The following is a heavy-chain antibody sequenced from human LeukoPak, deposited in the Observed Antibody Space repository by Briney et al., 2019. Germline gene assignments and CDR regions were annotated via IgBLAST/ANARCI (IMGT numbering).Heavy chain of an antibody. D-gene: IGHD3-22*01. Sequence: ASVKVSCKASGYTFTVYYMHWVRQAPGQGLEWMGWINPNSGGTNYAQKFQGRVTMTRDTSISTAYMELSSLTPDDTAVYYCASLKNHYDSSGYLVTDAFDIWGQGTMVTVSS. CDR1: GYTFTVYY. CDR2: INPNSGGT. J-gene: IGHJ3*02. V-gene: IGHV1-2*02. CDR3: ASLKNHYDSSGYLVTDAFDI.